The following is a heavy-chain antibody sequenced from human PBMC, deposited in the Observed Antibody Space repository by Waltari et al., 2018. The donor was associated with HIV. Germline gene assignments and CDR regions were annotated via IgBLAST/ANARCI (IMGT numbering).Heavy chain of an antibody. Sequence: QVQLVESGGGVVQPGRSLRLSCAASGFTFSSHGMHWVRQAPGKGLEWVAVISYDGSNKYYADSVKGRFTISRDNSKNTLYLQMNSLRAEDTAVYYCARGSFITIFGVAHFDYWGQGTLVTVSS. J-gene: IGHJ4*02. CDR3: ARGSFITIFGVAHFDY. CDR2: ISYDGSNK. D-gene: IGHD3-3*01. CDR1: GFTFSSHG. V-gene: IGHV3-30*03.